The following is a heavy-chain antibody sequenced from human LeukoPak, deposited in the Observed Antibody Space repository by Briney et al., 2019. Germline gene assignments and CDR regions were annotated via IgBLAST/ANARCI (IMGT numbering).Heavy chain of an antibody. J-gene: IGHJ6*04. CDR1: GGTFSSYA. CDR3: ARNSPGLVATIPKSYYYYGMDV. CDR2: IIPIFGTA. V-gene: IGHV1-69*01. Sequence: SVKVSCKASGGTFSSYAISWVRQAPGQGLEWVGGIIPIFGTANYAQKFQGRVTITADESTSTAYMELSSLRSEDTAVYYCARNSPGLVATIPKSYYYYGMDVWGKGTTVTVSS. D-gene: IGHD5-12*01.